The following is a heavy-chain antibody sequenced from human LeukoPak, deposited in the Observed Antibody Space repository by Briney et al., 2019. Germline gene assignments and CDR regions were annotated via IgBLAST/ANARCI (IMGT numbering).Heavy chain of an antibody. Sequence: ASVKVSCKASGYTFTGYYMHWVRQAPGQGLESMGWINPNSGGTNYAQKFQGRVTMTRDTPISTAYMELSRLRSDDTAVYYCARAEMATIPSSADYWGQGTLVTVSS. CDR1: GYTFTGYY. D-gene: IGHD5-24*01. CDR3: ARAEMATIPSSADY. J-gene: IGHJ4*02. CDR2: INPNSGGT. V-gene: IGHV1-2*02.